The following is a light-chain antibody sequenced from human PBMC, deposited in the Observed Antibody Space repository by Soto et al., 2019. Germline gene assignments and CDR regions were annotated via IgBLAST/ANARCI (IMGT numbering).Light chain of an antibody. CDR2: EAS. Sequence: QSALTQPASVSGSPGQSITISCTVTGSDVRTYNLFSWYQQHPGKVPKLIIYEASKRPSGVSNRFSGSQPGNTASLTVSGLQAEDEADDYCCSYAGDKTYVFGSGTKVTVL. J-gene: IGLJ1*01. V-gene: IGLV2-23*01. CDR3: CSYAGDKTYV. CDR1: GSDVRTYNL.